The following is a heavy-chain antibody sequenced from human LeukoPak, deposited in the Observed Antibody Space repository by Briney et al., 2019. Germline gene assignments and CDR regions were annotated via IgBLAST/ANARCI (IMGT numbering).Heavy chain of an antibody. CDR2: IGISTSTI. CDR3: AREFAGSYFDA. D-gene: IGHD3-10*01. CDR1: GFTFSNYE. Sequence: GGSLRLSCAASGFTFSNYEMHWVRQAPGKGLEWVAYIGISTSTIYYADSVKGRFTISRDNAKRSLFLQMNSLRVEDTAFYYCAREFAGSYFDAWGQGTLVSVSS. V-gene: IGHV3-48*03. J-gene: IGHJ4*02.